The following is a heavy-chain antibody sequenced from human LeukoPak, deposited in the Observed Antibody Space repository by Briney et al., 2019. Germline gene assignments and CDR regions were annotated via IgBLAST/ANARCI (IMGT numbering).Heavy chain of an antibody. Sequence: SQTLSLTCTVSGGSISSGYYWGWIRQSPGKGLEWIGSISHGGSTYYNPSLRSRVIVSVDTSKNHFSLRMNSVTAADTAVYYCARDLASCAGDCYSDGFDYWGQGTLVTVSS. V-gene: IGHV4-38-2*02. CDR3: ARDLASCAGDCYSDGFDY. CDR2: ISHGGST. CDR1: GGSISSGYY. D-gene: IGHD2-21*02. J-gene: IGHJ4*02.